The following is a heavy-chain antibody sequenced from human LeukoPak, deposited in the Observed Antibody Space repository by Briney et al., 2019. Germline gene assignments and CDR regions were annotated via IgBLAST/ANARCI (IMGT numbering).Heavy chain of an antibody. V-gene: IGHV4-34*01. CDR3: ARGTVVFPA. Sequence: PSETLSLTRAVHGGSLSGYYWSWTRQPPGKGLEWIGEINHSGITNYHPSLKSRVTISVDTSKNQFSLKLTSVTAADTAVYYCARGTVVFPAWGQGTTVTVSS. D-gene: IGHD2-15*01. J-gene: IGHJ6*02. CDR1: GGSLSGYY. CDR2: INHSGIT.